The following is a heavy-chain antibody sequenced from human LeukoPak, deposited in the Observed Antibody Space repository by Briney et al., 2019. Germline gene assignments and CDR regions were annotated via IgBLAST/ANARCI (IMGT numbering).Heavy chain of an antibody. CDR1: GFTFSNYD. CDR2: ISSSSSYI. D-gene: IGHD6-13*01. CDR3: AKDRSDSSTWYVGDY. V-gene: IGHV3-21*01. Sequence: PGGSLRLSCAASGFTFSNYDMNWVRQAPGKGLEWVSSISSSSSYIYYADSVKGRFAISRDNAKNSLYLQMYSLRAEDTAVYYCAKDRSDSSTWYVGDYWGQGTLVTVSS. J-gene: IGHJ4*02.